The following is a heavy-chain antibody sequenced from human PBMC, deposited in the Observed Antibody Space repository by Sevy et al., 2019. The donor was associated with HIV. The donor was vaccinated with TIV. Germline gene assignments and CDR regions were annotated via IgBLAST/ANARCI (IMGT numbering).Heavy chain of an antibody. CDR3: ARDLEFYDYGDYGPAFTPDY. CDR2: IWFDGSNK. V-gene: IGHV3-33*01. Sequence: GGSLRLSCATSGFTFNSYGMHWVRQAPGKGLEWVALIWFDGSNKYYAHSVKGRFTISRDIVKNTLHLQMNSLRAEDTAVYYCARDLEFYDYGDYGPAFTPDYWGQGTLVTVSS. D-gene: IGHD4-17*01. CDR1: GFTFNSYG. J-gene: IGHJ4*02.